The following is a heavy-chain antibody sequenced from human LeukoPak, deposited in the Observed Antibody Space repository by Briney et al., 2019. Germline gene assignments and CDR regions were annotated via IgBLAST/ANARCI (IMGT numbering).Heavy chain of an antibody. V-gene: IGHV4-4*07. D-gene: IGHD6-13*01. CDR2: IYASGST. Sequence: SETLSLICTVSGDSISDFYWSWIRQPAGKGLEWIGRIYASGSTNYNPSLKSRVTMSVDTSKNQFSLRLSSVTAADTAMYYCARDVVAAAGTWDYWGQGTPVTVSS. CDR3: ARDVVAAAGTWDY. J-gene: IGHJ4*02. CDR1: GDSISDFY.